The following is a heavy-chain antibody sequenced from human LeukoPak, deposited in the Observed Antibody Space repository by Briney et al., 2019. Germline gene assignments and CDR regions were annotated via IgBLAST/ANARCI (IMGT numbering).Heavy chain of an antibody. CDR2: IGTAGEI. Sequence: GGSLRLSCAASGFTFRSYDMHWARQATGKGLEWVSGIGTAGEIYYPGSVKGRFTISRENAKNSLYLQMNSLRAGDTAVYYCARAAYSSTWYSRYFDLWGRGTLVTVSS. D-gene: IGHD6-13*01. V-gene: IGHV3-13*01. CDR3: ARAAYSSTWYSRYFDL. CDR1: GFTFRSYD. J-gene: IGHJ2*01.